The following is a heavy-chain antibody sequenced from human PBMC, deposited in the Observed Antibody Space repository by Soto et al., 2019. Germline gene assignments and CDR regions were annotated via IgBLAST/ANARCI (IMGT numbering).Heavy chain of an antibody. CDR3: AKDSVCSSTSCIRDYYYGLEV. CDR1: GLNFSSYA. D-gene: IGHD2-2*01. CDR2: ISGSGGST. V-gene: IGHV3-23*01. Sequence: WLSMRLSCAALGLNFSSYAMRWVSQNPGKGLEWVSAISGSGGSTYYAASVKGRFTISRDNSKNTLYLQMNSLRAEHTAVHYRAKDSVCSSTSCIRDYYYGLEVRQKRSTVTGSS. J-gene: IGHJ6*01.